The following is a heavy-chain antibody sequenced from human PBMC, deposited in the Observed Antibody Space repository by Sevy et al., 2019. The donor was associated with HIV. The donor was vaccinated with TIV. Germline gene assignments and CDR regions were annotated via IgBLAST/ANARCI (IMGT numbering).Heavy chain of an antibody. CDR2: ISSSSSYR. CDR3: ARGYSNYRIDY. CDR1: GFTFSSYS. Sequence: GGSLRLSCAASGFTFSSYSMNWVRQAPGKGLEWVSSISSSSSYRYYADSVKGRFTISRDNAKTSLFLQMNSLRAEDTAVYYCARGYSNYRIDYWGQGTLVTVSS. D-gene: IGHD4-4*01. V-gene: IGHV3-21*01. J-gene: IGHJ4*02.